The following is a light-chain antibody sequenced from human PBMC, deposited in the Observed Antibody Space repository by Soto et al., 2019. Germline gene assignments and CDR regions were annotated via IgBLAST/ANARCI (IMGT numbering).Light chain of an antibody. J-gene: IGKJ3*01. CDR1: QSISSY. CDR2: AAS. CDR3: QHSYSTPPFT. V-gene: IGKV1-39*01. Sequence: DIQMTQSPSSLSASVGDRVTITCRASQSISSYLNWYQQKPGKAPKLLIYAASSLQSGVPSRFSGSGSETEFTLTISSLQPEDFPTYYCQHSYSTPPFTFGPGTKVDIK.